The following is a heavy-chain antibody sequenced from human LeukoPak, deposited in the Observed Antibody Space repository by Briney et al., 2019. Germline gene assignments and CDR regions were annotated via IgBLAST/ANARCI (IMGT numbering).Heavy chain of an antibody. J-gene: IGHJ4*02. D-gene: IGHD2-15*01. V-gene: IGHV4-59*01. CDR2: IYYSGST. CDR1: GGPISSYY. Sequence: SETLSLTCTVSGGPISSYYWSWVRQPPGKGLEWIGYIYYSGSTNYNPSLKSRVTISVDTSKNQFSLKLSSVTAADTAVYYCARRIGDYWGQGTLVTVSS. CDR3: ARRIGDY.